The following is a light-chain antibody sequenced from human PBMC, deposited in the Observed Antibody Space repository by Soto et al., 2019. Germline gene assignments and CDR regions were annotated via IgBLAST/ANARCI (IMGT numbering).Light chain of an antibody. V-gene: IGLV1-40*01. CDR1: NSNIGAGSD. J-gene: IGLJ3*02. CDR3: LSYDSSLSGWV. CDR2: GNN. Sequence: QSVLTQPPSVSGAPGQRATFSCTGSNSNIGAGSDVHWYQHLPGRAPKLLISGNNNRPSGISDRFSAFKSGTSASLAITGLQAEYEADYYCLSYDSSLSGWVFGGGTKLTVL.